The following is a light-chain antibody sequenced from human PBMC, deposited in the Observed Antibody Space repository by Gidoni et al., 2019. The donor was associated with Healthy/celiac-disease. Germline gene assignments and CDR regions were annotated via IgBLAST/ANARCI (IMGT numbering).Light chain of an antibody. CDR1: QSVSSSY. CDR3: QQYDSSPRT. Sequence: EIVFPPSPGTQSLSPGERPTLSCRASQSVSSSYLARYQQKPGQAPRLLNYGASSRATGIPDRFSGSGCGTDFTLTISRLEPEDFAVCYCQQYDSSPRTFGGGTKVEIK. CDR2: GAS. V-gene: IGKV3-20*01. J-gene: IGKJ4*01.